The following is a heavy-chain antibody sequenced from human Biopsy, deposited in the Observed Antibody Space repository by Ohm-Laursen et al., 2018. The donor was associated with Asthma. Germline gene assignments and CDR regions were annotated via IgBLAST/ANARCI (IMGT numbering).Heavy chain of an antibody. V-gene: IGHV3-74*01. J-gene: IGHJ4*02. D-gene: IGHD2-15*01. CDR3: ARFVQAEEGVF. CDR1: GFTSSSYW. CDR2: INSDGSST. Sequence: SLRLSCTASGFTSSSYWMHWVRQAPGKGLVWVSRINSDGSSTSYADSVKGRFTISRDNPKNSLHLEMNSLRAEDTAVYFCARFVQAEEGVFWGQGARVTVSS.